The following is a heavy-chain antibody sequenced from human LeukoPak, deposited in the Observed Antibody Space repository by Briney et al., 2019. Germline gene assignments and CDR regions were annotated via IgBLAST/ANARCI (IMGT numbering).Heavy chain of an antibody. D-gene: IGHD6-6*01. J-gene: IGHJ4*02. CDR2: IYTSGST. CDR3: ARHVGSGIAARPPLYYFDY. Sequence: KPSETLSLTCTVSGGSISNYFWSWIRQPPGKGLEWIGYIYTSGSTNYNPSLKSRVTISVDTSKNQFSLKLSSVTAADTAVYYCARHVGSGIAARPPLYYFDYWGQGTLVTVSS. CDR1: GGSISNYF. V-gene: IGHV4-4*09.